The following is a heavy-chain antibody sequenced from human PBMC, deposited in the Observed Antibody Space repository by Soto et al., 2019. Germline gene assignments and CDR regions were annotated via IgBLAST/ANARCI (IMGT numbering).Heavy chain of an antibody. CDR1: GYSFTSYR. V-gene: IGHV5-51*01. J-gene: IGHJ3*02. CDR3: ARPKIAVAGIIGAFDI. CDR2: IYPGDSDT. Sequence: PGESLKISCKGSGYSFTSYRIGWVRQMPGKGLEWMGIIYPGDSDTRYSPSFQGQVTISADKSISTAYLQWSSLKASDTAMYYCARPKIAVAGIIGAFDIWGQGTMVTVSS. D-gene: IGHD6-19*01.